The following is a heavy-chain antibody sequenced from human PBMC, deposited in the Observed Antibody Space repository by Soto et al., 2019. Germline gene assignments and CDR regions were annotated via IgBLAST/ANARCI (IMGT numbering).Heavy chain of an antibody. V-gene: IGHV3-15*01. Sequence: PGGSLRLSCAASGFTFSNAWMSWVRQAPGKGLEWVGRIKSKTDGGTTDYAAPVKGRFTISRDDSKNTLYLQMNSLKTEDTAVYYCTTSSPAYYDILTGYYHFDSWGQGTLVTVSS. D-gene: IGHD3-9*01. CDR1: GFTFSNAW. J-gene: IGHJ4*02. CDR2: IKSKTDGGTT. CDR3: TTSSPAYYDILTGYYHFDS.